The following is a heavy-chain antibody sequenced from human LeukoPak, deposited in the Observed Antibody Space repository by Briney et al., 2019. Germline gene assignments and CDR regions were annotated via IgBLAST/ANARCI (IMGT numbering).Heavy chain of an antibody. CDR2: ISASNGRT. V-gene: IGHV3-23*01. CDR1: EFSFSTYA. Sequence: GGSLRLSCAASEFSFSTYAMTWVRQAPGKGLEWVSGISASNGRTYYADPVRGRFTISRDNSENTLYLQMNSLRAEDTAVYYCAKSASSSSWYYFDYWGQGALVTVSS. J-gene: IGHJ4*02. CDR3: AKSASSSSWYYFDY. D-gene: IGHD6-13*01.